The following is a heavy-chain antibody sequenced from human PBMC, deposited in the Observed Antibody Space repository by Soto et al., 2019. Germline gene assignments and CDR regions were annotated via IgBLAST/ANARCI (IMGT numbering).Heavy chain of an antibody. Sequence: QVQLVESGGGVVQPGRSLRLSCAASGFTFTSYAMHWVRQAPGKGLEWVAVISNDESNYYYADSVRGRFTISRDNAKNTLVLQTSSLRGEDSGVYYCARGTTLAIFDYGMDVWGQGTTVTVSS. CDR1: GFTFTSYA. V-gene: IGHV3-30-3*01. CDR2: ISNDESNY. D-gene: IGHD3-3*01. J-gene: IGHJ6*02. CDR3: ARGTTLAIFDYGMDV.